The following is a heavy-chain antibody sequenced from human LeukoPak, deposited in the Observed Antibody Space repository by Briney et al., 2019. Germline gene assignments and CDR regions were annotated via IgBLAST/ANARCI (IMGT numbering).Heavy chain of an antibody. CDR3: ARGRSNYYGMDV. CDR1: GGSISSGGYY. CDR2: IYYNGNT. D-gene: IGHD1-26*01. V-gene: IGHV4-61*08. Sequence: PSETLSLTCTVSGGSISSGGYYWSWIRQHPGKGLEWIGYIYYNGNTNYSPSLKSRVTMSVDTSKNLFSLKVSSVTAADTAVYYCARGRSNYYGMDVWGQGTTVTVSS. J-gene: IGHJ6*02.